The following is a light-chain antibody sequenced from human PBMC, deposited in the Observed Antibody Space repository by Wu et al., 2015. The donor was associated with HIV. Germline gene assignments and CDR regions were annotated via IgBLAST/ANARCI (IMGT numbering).Light chain of an antibody. CDR2: AAS. CDR1: QGISNY. Sequence: DIQMTQSPSTLSASVGDRATITCRASQGISNYLAWYQQKPGKIPKLLINAASTLQSGVPTRFSGGGSGTDFTLTISSLQPEDVATYYCQKYNSVPWTFGQGPRWKSN. V-gene: IGKV1-27*01. CDR3: QKYNSVPWT. J-gene: IGKJ1*01.